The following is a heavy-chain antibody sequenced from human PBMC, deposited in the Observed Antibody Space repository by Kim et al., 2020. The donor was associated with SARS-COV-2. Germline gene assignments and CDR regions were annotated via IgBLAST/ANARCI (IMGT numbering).Heavy chain of an antibody. CDR3: AREIVGANPYYYYGMDV. D-gene: IGHD1-26*01. J-gene: IGHJ6*02. Sequence: FQGRVTITADESTSTAYMELSSLRSEDTAVYYCAREIVGANPYYYYGMDVWGQGTTVTVSS. V-gene: IGHV1-69*01.